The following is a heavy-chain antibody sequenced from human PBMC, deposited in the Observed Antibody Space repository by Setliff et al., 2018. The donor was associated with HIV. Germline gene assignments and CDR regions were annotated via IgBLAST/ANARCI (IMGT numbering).Heavy chain of an antibody. V-gene: IGHV3-74*01. Sequence: GGSLRLSCAASGFTFNNYWMNWVRQVPGKGLVWVARISPDGRSTTHADAVKGRFTISRDNAKNSLYLQMNSLRAEDAAVYYCAREVWSEDDNWGQGTLVTVSS. D-gene: IGHD3-10*01. CDR3: AREVWSEDDN. J-gene: IGHJ4*02. CDR1: GFTFNNYW. CDR2: ISPDGRST.